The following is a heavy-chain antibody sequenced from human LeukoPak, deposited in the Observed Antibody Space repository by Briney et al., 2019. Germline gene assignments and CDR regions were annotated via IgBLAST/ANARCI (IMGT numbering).Heavy chain of an antibody. CDR2: ISGSGGST. D-gene: IGHD3-10*01. Sequence: PGGSLRLSCAASGFTFSSYAMSWVRQAPGKGLEWVSAISGSGGSTYYADSVKGRFTISRDNSKNTLCLQMNSLRAEDTAVYYCAKGPLSFGELLSWGQGTLVTVSS. J-gene: IGHJ5*02. V-gene: IGHV3-23*01. CDR3: AKGPLSFGELLS. CDR1: GFTFSSYA.